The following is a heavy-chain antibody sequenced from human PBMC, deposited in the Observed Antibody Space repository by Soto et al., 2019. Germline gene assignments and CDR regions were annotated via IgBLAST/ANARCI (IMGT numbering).Heavy chain of an antibody. Sequence: ASVKVSCKASGYTFTSYAMHWVRQAPGQRLEWMGWINAGNGNTKYSQKFQGRVTITRDTSASTAYMELSSLRSEDTAVYYCAXDWARIGGLGPSGWFDPWGPGTLVTVSS. CDR3: AXDWARIGGLGPSGWFDP. J-gene: IGHJ5*02. V-gene: IGHV1-3*01. CDR2: INAGNGNT. CDR1: GYTFTSYA. D-gene: IGHD2-21*01.